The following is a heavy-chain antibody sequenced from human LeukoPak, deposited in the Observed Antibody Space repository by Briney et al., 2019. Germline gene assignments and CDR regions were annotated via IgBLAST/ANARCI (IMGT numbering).Heavy chain of an antibody. CDR2: ISSSSSTI. D-gene: IGHD5-18*01. J-gene: IGHJ3*02. V-gene: IGHV3-48*01. Sequence: GGSLRLSCAASGFTFSSYGMHWVRQAPGKGLEWVPYISSSSSTIYYADSVKGRFTISRDNAKNSLYLQMNSLRAEDTAMYYCAREGYSYGYDAFDIWGQGTMVTVSS. CDR3: AREGYSYGYDAFDI. CDR1: GFTFSSYG.